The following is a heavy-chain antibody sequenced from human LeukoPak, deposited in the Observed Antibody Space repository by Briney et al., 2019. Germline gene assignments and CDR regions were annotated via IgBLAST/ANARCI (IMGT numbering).Heavy chain of an antibody. CDR1: GGSISSYY. V-gene: IGHV4-59*01. CDR2: IYYSGST. CDR3: ARDTRGYSYGLFDY. Sequence: ASETLSLTCTVSGGSISSYYWSWIRQPPGKGLEWFGYIYYSGSTNYNPSLKSRVTISVDTSKNQFSLKLSSVTAADTAVYYCARDTRGYSYGLFDYWGQGTLVTVSS. J-gene: IGHJ4*02. D-gene: IGHD5-18*01.